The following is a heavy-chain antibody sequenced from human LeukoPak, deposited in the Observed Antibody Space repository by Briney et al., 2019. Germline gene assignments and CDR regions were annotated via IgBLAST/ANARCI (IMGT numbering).Heavy chain of an antibody. CDR2: ISGSDGNT. D-gene: IGHD2-2*02. CDR3: AKSRSSSSTSCYNY. J-gene: IGHJ4*02. V-gene: IGHV3-23*01. Sequence: GGSLRLSCAASGFIFSSYAMSWVRQAPGKGLEWVSTISGSDGNTFYAESVKGRFTISRDNSQNALYLEMNSLRADDTAMYYCAKSRSSSSTSCYNYWGQGTLVTVSS. CDR1: GFIFSSYA.